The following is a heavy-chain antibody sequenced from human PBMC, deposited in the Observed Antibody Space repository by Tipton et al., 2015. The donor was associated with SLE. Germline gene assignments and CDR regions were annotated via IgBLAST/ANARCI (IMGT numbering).Heavy chain of an antibody. CDR2: ISSSTSYI. CDR3: ARGQYREGIYYYYYAMDV. D-gene: IGHD2-2*01. CDR1: GFTFSSYS. V-gene: IGHV3-21*01. J-gene: IGHJ6*02. Sequence: SLRLSCAASGFTFSSYSMNWVRQAPGKGLEWVSSISSSTSYIYYADSVKGRITISRDNAKNSLYLQMNSLRAEDTAVYYCARGQYREGIYYYYYAMDVWDQGTTVTVSS.